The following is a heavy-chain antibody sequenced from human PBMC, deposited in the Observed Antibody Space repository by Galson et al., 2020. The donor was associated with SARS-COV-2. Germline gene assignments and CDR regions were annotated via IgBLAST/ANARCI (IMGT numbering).Heavy chain of an antibody. V-gene: IGHV4-39*01. Sequence: GKGLELIGTVYYSGSTSYNPSLKSRVTISVDTSKNQFSLKLSSVTAADTAVYYCARLTITMVRGPYFDYWGQGIVVTVSS. CDR3: ARLTITMVRGPYFDY. D-gene: IGHD3-10*01. J-gene: IGHJ4*02. CDR2: VYYSGST.